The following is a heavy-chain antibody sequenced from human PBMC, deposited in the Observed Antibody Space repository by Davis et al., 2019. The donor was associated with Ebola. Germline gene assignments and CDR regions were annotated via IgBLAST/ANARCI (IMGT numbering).Heavy chain of an antibody. V-gene: IGHV3-73*01. Sequence: GGSLRLSCAASGFTFSSYSMNWVRQASGKGLEWVGRIRSKANSYATAYAASVKGRFTISRDDSKNTAYLQMNSLKTEDTAVYYCTRHPPAAYGSGSYIDPWGQGTLVTVSS. J-gene: IGHJ5*02. D-gene: IGHD3-10*01. CDR2: IRSKANSYAT. CDR3: TRHPPAAYGSGSYIDP. CDR1: GFTFSSYS.